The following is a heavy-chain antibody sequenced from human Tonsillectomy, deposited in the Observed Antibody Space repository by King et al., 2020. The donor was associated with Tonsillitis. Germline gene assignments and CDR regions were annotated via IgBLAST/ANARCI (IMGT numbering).Heavy chain of an antibody. Sequence: VQLVESGGGVVQPGRSLRLSCAASGFTFSSYGMHWVRQAPGKGLEWVAVISYDGSNKYYADSVKGRFTISRDNSKNTLYLQMNSLRAEDTAVYYCAKATHYGSGTQGGMDVWGQGTTVTVSS. J-gene: IGHJ6*02. CDR2: ISYDGSNK. CDR1: GFTFSSYG. CDR3: AKATHYGSGTQGGMDV. D-gene: IGHD3-10*01. V-gene: IGHV3-30*18.